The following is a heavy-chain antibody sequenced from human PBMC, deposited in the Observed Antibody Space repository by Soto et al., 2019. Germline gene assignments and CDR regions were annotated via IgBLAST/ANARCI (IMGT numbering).Heavy chain of an antibody. V-gene: IGHV4-30-4*01. D-gene: IGHD1-26*01. CDR2: IYYSGST. J-gene: IGHJ4*02. CDR3: ARVGAVGATTADY. Sequence: QVQLQESGPGLVKPSQTLSPTCTVSGGSISSGDNYWSWIRQPPGKGLEWIGYIYYSGSTYYNPSLKSRVTISVDTPKNQFSLKLSSVTAADTAVYYCARVGAVGATTADYWGQGTLVTVSS. CDR1: GGSISSGDNY.